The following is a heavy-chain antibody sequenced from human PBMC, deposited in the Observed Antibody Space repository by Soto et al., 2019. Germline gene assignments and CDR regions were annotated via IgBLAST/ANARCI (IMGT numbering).Heavy chain of an antibody. CDR3: ARPTSTGTTSGYYVDY. J-gene: IGHJ4*02. D-gene: IGHD1-7*01. Sequence: QVQLVQSGAEVKKPGSSVKVSCQASGGTFSSYPISWVRQAPGQGLEWMGRIIPILDITDYAKRFQGRVTITADKTTRTAYMELSSPSSDDTAGYYCARPTSTGTTSGYYVDYWGQGTLVTVSS. V-gene: IGHV1-69*02. CDR2: IIPILDIT. CDR1: GGTFSSYP.